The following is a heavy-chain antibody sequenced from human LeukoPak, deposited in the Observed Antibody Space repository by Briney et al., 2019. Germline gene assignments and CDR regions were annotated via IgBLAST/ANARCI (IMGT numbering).Heavy chain of an antibody. Sequence: HPGGSLRLSCAASGVTLSTYAMSWARQAPGKGLEWVSGISSSGSGDNTYYADSVKGRFSISRDNSKNTLYLQMNSLRVEDTAVYYCARETTSTFDHWGQGTLVTVSS. CDR3: ARETTSTFDH. D-gene: IGHD1-1*01. CDR2: ISSSGSGDNT. CDR1: GVTLSTYA. V-gene: IGHV3-23*01. J-gene: IGHJ4*02.